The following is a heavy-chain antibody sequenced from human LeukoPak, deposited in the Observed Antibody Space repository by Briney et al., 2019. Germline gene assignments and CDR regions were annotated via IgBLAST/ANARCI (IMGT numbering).Heavy chain of an antibody. CDR3: ARDRSGYYLFDY. CDR2: ISSSSSNI. J-gene: IGHJ4*02. V-gene: IGHV3-48*02. D-gene: IGHD3-22*01. Sequence: PGGSLRLSCAGSGFTFSSYWMHWVRQAPGKGLEWVSYISSSSSNIYYADSVKGRFTISRDNAKNSLYLQMNSLRDEDTAVYYCARDRSGYYLFDYWGQGALVTVSS. CDR1: GFTFSSYW.